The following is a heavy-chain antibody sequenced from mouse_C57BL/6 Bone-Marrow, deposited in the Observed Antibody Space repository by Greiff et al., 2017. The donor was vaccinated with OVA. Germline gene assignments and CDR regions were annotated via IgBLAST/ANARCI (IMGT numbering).Heavy chain of an antibody. CDR1: GYTFTSYG. CDR3: AKLLLPPFDY. J-gene: IGHJ2*01. V-gene: IGHV1-81*01. Sequence: VQLQQSGAELARPGASVKLSCKASGYTFTSYGISWVKQRTGQGLEWIGAIYPRSGITYYNEKLKGKATLTADKSSSKAYMEISSLTSEDSAVYVCAKLLLPPFDYWGQGTTLTVSS. CDR2: IYPRSGIT. D-gene: IGHD1-1*01.